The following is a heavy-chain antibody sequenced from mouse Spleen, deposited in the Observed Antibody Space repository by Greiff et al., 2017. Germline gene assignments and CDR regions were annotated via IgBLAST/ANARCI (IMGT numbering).Heavy chain of an antibody. CDR2: ISYSGST. CDR1: GYSITSDYA. CDR3: ASGGSYYAMDY. Sequence: EVKLVESGPGLVKPSQSLSLTCTVPGYSITSDYAWNWIRQFPGNKLEWMGYISYSGSTSYNPSLKSRISITRDTSKNQFFLQLNSVTTEDTATYYCASGGSYYAMDYWGQGTSVTVSS. V-gene: IGHV3-2*02. D-gene: IGHD1-1*01. J-gene: IGHJ4*01.